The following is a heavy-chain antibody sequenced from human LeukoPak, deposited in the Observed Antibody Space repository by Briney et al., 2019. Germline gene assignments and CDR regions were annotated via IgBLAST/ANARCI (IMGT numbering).Heavy chain of an antibody. CDR3: ARDITMVRGATKYNWFGP. CDR2: MNPNSGNT. V-gene: IGHV1-8*01. Sequence: ASVKVSCKASGYTFTSYDINWVRQATGQGLEWMGWMNPNSGNTGYAQKFQGRVTMTRNTSISTAYMELSSLRSEDTAVYYCARDITMVRGATKYNWFGPWGQGTLVTVSS. CDR1: GYTFTSYD. J-gene: IGHJ5*02. D-gene: IGHD3-10*01.